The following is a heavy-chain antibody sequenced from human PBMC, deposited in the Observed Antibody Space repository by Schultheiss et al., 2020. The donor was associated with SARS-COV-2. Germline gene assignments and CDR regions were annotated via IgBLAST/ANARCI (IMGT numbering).Heavy chain of an antibody. Sequence: GGSLRLSCAASGLTFSSYAMSWVRQAPGKGLVWVSRINSDGSSTSYADSVKGRFTISRDNSKNTLYLQMNSLRAEDTAVYYCASLVGPGLRLGELSFGFDYWGQGTLVTVSS. D-gene: IGHD3-16*02. V-gene: IGHV3-74*01. CDR2: INSDGSST. CDR3: ASLVGPGLRLGELSFGFDY. CDR1: GLTFSSYA. J-gene: IGHJ4*02.